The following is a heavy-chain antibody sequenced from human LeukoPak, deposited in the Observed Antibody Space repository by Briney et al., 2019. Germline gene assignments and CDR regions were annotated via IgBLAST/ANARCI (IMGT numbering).Heavy chain of an antibody. Sequence: ASVKVSCKVSGYTLTELSMHWVRQAPGEGLEWMGGFDPEDGETIYAQKFQGRVTMTEDTSTDTAYMDLSSLRSEDTAFYYCAAPAVADRYYFDYWGQGTLVTVSS. CDR1: GYTLTELS. CDR3: AAPAVADRYYFDY. D-gene: IGHD6-19*01. J-gene: IGHJ4*02. V-gene: IGHV1-24*01. CDR2: FDPEDGET.